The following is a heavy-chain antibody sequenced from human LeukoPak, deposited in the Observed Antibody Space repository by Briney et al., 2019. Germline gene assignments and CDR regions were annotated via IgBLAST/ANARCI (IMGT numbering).Heavy chain of an antibody. CDR1: GYTFTSYG. CDR3: ARDLVTYYYDSSGYPFDP. D-gene: IGHD3-22*01. Sequence: ASVKVSCKASGYTFTSYGISWVRQAPGQGLEWMGWISAYSGNTNYAQKLQGRVTMTTDTSTSTAYMELRSLRSDDTAVYYCARDLVTYYYDSSGYPFDPWGQGTLVTVSS. V-gene: IGHV1-18*01. CDR2: ISAYSGNT. J-gene: IGHJ5*02.